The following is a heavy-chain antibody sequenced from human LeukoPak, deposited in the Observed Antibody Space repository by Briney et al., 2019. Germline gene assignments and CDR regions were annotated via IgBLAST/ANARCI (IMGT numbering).Heavy chain of an antibody. Sequence: SQTLSLTCTVSGGSISSGDYYWSWIRQPPGKGLEWIGYIYYSGSTYYNPSLKSRGTISVDTSKNQFSLKLSSVTAADTAVYYCARDLGHDFWSGYYYWGQGTLVTVSS. CDR1: GGSISSGDYY. D-gene: IGHD3-3*01. CDR2: IYYSGST. V-gene: IGHV4-30-4*01. CDR3: ARDLGHDFWSGYYY. J-gene: IGHJ4*02.